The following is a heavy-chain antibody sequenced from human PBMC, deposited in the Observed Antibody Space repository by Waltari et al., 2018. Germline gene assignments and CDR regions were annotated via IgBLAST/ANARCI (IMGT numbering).Heavy chain of an antibody. J-gene: IGHJ6*02. Sequence: EVQLLESGGGLVQPGGSLRLSCEASGFRFSDFAMRWVRQAPGGGLEGVAAITKTGDDTDYADSGGGRLTVSRDNSKNTLYVQMNSLRAEDAAVYYCATYNLGFIYYRGLDVGGQGTTVTVSS. D-gene: IGHD1-1*01. V-gene: IGHV3-23*01. CDR3: ATYNLGFIYYRGLDV. CDR2: ITKTGDDT. CDR1: GFRFSDFA.